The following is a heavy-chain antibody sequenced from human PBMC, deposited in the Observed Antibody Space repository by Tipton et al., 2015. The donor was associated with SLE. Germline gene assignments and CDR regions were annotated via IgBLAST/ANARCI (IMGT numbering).Heavy chain of an antibody. J-gene: IGHJ3*02. V-gene: IGHV3-11*03. CDR1: GFTFSDYY. Sequence: SLRLSCAASGFTFSDYYMSWIRQAPGKGLEWVSYIRSGSSYTNYADVVKGRFNISRDNSKNTLYLQMNRLRAEDTAVYYCAKSFNGDSRYDAFVICGQGKMVTVTA. D-gene: IGHD4-17*01. CDR3: AKSFNGDSRYDAFVI. CDR2: IRSGSSYT.